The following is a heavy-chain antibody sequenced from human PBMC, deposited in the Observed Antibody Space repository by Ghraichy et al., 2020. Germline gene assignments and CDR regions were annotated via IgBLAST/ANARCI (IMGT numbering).Heavy chain of an antibody. D-gene: IGHD1-26*01. J-gene: IGHJ4*02. CDR2: ISSSSSYI. CDR3: ARDWGESGSYYDPPSIDY. CDR1: GFTFSSYS. Sequence: GGSLRLSCAASGFTFSSYSMNWVRQAPGKGLEWVSSISSSSSYIYYADSVKGRFTISRDNAKNSLYLQMNSLRAEDTAVYYCARDWGESGSYYDPPSIDYWGQGTLVTVSS. V-gene: IGHV3-21*01.